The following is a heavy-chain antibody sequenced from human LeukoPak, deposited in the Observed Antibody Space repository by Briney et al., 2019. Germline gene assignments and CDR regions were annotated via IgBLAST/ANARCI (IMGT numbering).Heavy chain of an antibody. CDR1: GGSLSGYY. D-gene: IGHD4-11*01. CDR2: INYSGET. CDR3: GSGDYNNYYFDY. Sequence: PSETLSLTCAVDGGSLSGYYWSWIRQPPGKGLEWIGEINYSGETSYNPSLKSRVTITVDTSKDQFFVTVRAVTAADTAVYLCGSGDYNNYYFDYWGQGPLVTVSS. V-gene: IGHV4-34*01. J-gene: IGHJ4*02.